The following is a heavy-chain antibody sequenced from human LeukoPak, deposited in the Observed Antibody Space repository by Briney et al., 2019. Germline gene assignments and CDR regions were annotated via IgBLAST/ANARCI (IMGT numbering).Heavy chain of an antibody. CDR3: AKEGDYDFWSGSSFDY. D-gene: IGHD3-3*01. V-gene: IGHV3-7*03. CDR1: GFTFSSYA. J-gene: IGHJ4*02. CDR2: IEQDGSEK. Sequence: GGSLRLSCAATGFTFSSYAMSWVRQAPGKGLEWVANIEQDGSEKYYVDSVKGRFTISRDNSKNTLYLQMNSLRAEDTAVYYCAKEGDYDFWSGSSFDYWGQGTLVTVSS.